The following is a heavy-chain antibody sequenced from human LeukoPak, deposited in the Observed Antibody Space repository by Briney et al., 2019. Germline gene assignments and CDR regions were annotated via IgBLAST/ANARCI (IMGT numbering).Heavy chain of an antibody. V-gene: IGHV4-59*01. Sequence: PSETLSLTCTVSGVSISSYYWSWLRQPPGKGLEWIGYIYYSGSTNYNPSLKSRVTISVDTSKNQFSLKLSSVTAADTAVYYCARGGREAVFDPWGQGTLVTVSS. CDR3: ARGGREAVFDP. J-gene: IGHJ5*02. CDR2: IYYSGST. CDR1: GVSISSYY. D-gene: IGHD6-19*01.